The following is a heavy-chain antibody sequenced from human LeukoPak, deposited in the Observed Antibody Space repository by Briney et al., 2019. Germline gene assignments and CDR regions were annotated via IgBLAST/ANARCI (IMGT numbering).Heavy chain of an antibody. Sequence: ASVKVSCKASVGTFTSYAISWGRQTPGQGLEWMGGIIPIFGTAHYAQKFQGRVTITTDESTSTAYMELSGLRSEDTAVYYCARGQQLSGMDVWGKGTTVTVSS. CDR2: IIPIFGTA. J-gene: IGHJ6*04. V-gene: IGHV1-69*05. D-gene: IGHD6-13*01. CDR1: VGTFTSYA. CDR3: ARGQQLSGMDV.